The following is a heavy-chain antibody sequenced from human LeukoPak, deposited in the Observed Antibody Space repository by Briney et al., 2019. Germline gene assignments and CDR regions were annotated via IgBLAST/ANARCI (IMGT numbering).Heavy chain of an antibody. CDR1: GFTFRNYW. J-gene: IGHJ4*02. Sequence: PGGSLRLSCAASGFTFRNYWMSWVRQAPGKGLEWVANIKEDGSEEYYVDSVKGRFTISRDNAKNSVYLQMNSLRAEDTAVYYCARIPRGTASCWGQGTLVTVSS. CDR3: ARIPRGTASC. V-gene: IGHV3-7*01. D-gene: IGHD1/OR15-1a*01. CDR2: IKEDGSEE.